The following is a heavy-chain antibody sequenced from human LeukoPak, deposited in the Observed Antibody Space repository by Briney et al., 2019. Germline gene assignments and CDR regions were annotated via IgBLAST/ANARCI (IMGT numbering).Heavy chain of an antibody. D-gene: IGHD6-19*01. Sequence: PGGSLRLSCAASGFTVSSNYMSWVRQAPGKGLEWGSVIYSGGGTYYADSVKGGFTISGHNSKDRLYLRMNRLRDENTAVYYCARAIYSSLGMDVWGQGTTVTVSS. V-gene: IGHV3-53*04. J-gene: IGHJ6*02. CDR2: IYSGGGT. CDR3: ARAIYSSLGMDV. CDR1: GFTVSSNY.